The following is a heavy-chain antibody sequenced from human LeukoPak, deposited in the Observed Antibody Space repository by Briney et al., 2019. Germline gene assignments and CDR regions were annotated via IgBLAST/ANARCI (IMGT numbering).Heavy chain of an antibody. CDR2: IKSDGSEK. Sequence: GGSLRLSCAASGFTFNTYWMSWVRQSPGKGLEWVANIKSDGSEKHYVDSVRGRFTISRDNAKNSMYLQMNSLRAEDTAVYYCAREWDSSGWYEGLRYFDYWGQGTLVTVSS. CDR1: GFTFNTYW. V-gene: IGHV3-7*01. D-gene: IGHD6-19*01. CDR3: AREWDSSGWYEGLRYFDY. J-gene: IGHJ4*02.